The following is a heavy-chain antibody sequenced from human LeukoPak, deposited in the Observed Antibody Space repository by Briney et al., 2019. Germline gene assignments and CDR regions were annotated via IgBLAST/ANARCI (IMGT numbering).Heavy chain of an antibody. CDR1: GGSFSGYY. J-gene: IGHJ4*02. V-gene: IGHV4-34*01. CDR3: ARALRGRSSGWYY. CDR2: INHSGST. D-gene: IGHD6-19*01. Sequence: PPETLSLTCAVYGGSFSGYYWSWIRQPPGKGLEWIGEINHSGSTNYNPSLKSRVTISVDTSKNQFSLKLSSVTAADTAVYYCARALRGRSSGWYYWGQGTLVTVSS.